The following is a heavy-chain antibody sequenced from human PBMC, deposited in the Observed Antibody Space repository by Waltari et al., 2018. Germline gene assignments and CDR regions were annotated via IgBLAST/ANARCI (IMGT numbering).Heavy chain of an antibody. CDR1: GFTFSSYW. V-gene: IGHV3-7*01. D-gene: IGHD2-2*01. CDR3: ARRGYCSSTSCLWDYYYYYMDV. CDR2: INQDGSEK. Sequence: QPGGSLRLSCAASGFTFSSYWMTWVRQAPGTGLEWVANINQDGSEKYYVDSVKGRFTSSRDNAKNSLYLQMNSLRAEDTAVYYCARRGYCSSTSCLWDYYYYYMDVWGKGTTVTVSS. J-gene: IGHJ6*03.